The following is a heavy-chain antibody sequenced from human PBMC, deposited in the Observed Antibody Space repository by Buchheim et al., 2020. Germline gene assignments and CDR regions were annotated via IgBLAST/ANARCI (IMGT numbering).Heavy chain of an antibody. CDR3: VRHVIFYGSGSRHFDR. V-gene: IGHV4-39*01. CDR1: GGSISDSSYY. J-gene: IGHJ4*02. D-gene: IGHD3-10*01. CDR2: FYYGGST. Sequence: QVQLQESGPGLVKPSETLSLTCTVSGGSISDSSYYWGWIRQPPGKGLEWVGSFYYGGSTYFNPTLRSRLTISEATSKTQFSLRLTSVTAADTAVYYCVRHVIFYGSGSRHFDRWGQGTL.